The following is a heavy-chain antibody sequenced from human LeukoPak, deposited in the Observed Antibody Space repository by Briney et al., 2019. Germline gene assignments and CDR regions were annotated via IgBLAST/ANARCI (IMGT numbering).Heavy chain of an antibody. Sequence: PGGSLRLSCAASGFTFSSYAMSWVRQAPGKGLEWVSAISGSGGSTYYADSVKGRFTISRDNSKNTLYLQMNSLRAEDTALYYCAKDAGSGSYGRGPNFDYWGQGTLVTVSS. V-gene: IGHV3-23*01. CDR2: ISGSGGST. J-gene: IGHJ4*02. D-gene: IGHD3-10*01. CDR3: AKDAGSGSYGRGPNFDY. CDR1: GFTFSSYA.